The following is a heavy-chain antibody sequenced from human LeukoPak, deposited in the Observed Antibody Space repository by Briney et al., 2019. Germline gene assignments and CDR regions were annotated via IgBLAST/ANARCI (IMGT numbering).Heavy chain of an antibody. D-gene: IGHD3-22*01. Sequence: GGSLRLSCAASGFTFSSYGMHWVRQAPGKGLEWVAVISYDGSNKYYADSVKGRFTISRDNSKNTLYLQMNSLRAEDTAVYYCAREQEDDAYYYDSSGYLPDYWGQGTLVTVSS. CDR2: ISYDGSNK. CDR1: GFTFSSYG. J-gene: IGHJ4*02. CDR3: AREQEDDAYYYDSSGYLPDY. V-gene: IGHV3-30*03.